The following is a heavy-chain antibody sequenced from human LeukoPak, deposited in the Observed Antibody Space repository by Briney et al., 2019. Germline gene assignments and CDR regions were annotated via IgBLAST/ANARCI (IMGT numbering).Heavy chain of an antibody. Sequence: PGGSLRLSCAASGFTFSSYRMNWVRRAPGKGLEWVSYISSSGTTIYYADSVKGRFTISRDNAKNSLYLQMNSLRAEDTAVYYCARRYCSSTSCLIDYWGQGTLVTVSS. D-gene: IGHD2-2*01. V-gene: IGHV3-48*03. CDR1: GFTFSSYR. J-gene: IGHJ4*02. CDR2: ISSSGTTI. CDR3: ARRYCSSTSCLIDY.